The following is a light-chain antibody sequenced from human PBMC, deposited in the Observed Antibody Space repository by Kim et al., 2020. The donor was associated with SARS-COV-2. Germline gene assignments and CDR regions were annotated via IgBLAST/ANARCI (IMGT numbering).Light chain of an antibody. J-gene: IGLJ3*02. CDR1: SLRRYY. CDR2: GKN. Sequence: LGQTVRITCQGDSLRRYYASWYQQKPGQAPVLVIYGKNNRPSGIPDRVSGSSSGNTASLTITGAQAEDEADYYCNSRDSSGNHLGVFGGGTQLTVL. CDR3: NSRDSSGNHLGV. V-gene: IGLV3-19*01.